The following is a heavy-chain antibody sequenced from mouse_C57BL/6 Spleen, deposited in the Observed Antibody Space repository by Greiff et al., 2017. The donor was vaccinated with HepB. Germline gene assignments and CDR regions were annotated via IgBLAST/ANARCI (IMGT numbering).Heavy chain of an antibody. Sequence: EVQLVESEGGLVQPGSSMKLSCTASGFTFSDYYMAWVRQVPEKGLEWVANINYDGSSTYYLDSLKSRFIISRDNAKNILYLQMSSLKSEDTATYYCAREGFGSFSLYYFDYWGQGTTLTVSS. CDR3: AREGFGSFSLYYFDY. CDR1: GFTFSDYY. CDR2: INYDGSST. D-gene: IGHD1-1*01. V-gene: IGHV5-16*01. J-gene: IGHJ2*01.